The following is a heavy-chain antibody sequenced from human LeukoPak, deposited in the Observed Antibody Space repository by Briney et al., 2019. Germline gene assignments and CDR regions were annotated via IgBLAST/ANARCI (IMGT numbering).Heavy chain of an antibody. CDR2: ISGSGGSA. Sequence: GGTLRLSCAASGFTFSSYGMSWVRQAPGKGLEWVSAISGSGGSAYYADSVKGRFTISRDNSKNTLYLQMNSLRAEDTAVYYCAKDLRYSYLDYWGQGTLVTVSS. D-gene: IGHD5-18*01. CDR1: GFTFSSYG. CDR3: AKDLRYSYLDY. V-gene: IGHV3-23*01. J-gene: IGHJ4*02.